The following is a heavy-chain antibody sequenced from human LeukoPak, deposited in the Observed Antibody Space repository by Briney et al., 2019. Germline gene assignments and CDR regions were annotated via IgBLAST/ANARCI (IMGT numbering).Heavy chain of an antibody. D-gene: IGHD4-17*01. J-gene: IGHJ6*03. V-gene: IGHV3-30*04. CDR3: AKAASKRTDYGDYAFYYYMGV. Sequence: GGSLRLSCAASGFTFSSYAIHWVRQAPGKGLEWVAVISYDGSNKYYADSVKGRFTISRDDSKNTLYLQMNSLRAEDTAVYYCAKAASKRTDYGDYAFYYYMGVWGKGTTVTISS. CDR2: ISYDGSNK. CDR1: GFTFSSYA.